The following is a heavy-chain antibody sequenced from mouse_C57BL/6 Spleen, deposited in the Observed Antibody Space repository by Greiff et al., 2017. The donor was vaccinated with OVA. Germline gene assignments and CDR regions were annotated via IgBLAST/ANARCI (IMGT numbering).Heavy chain of an antibody. CDR3: AIDLHYYGSRNAMDY. D-gene: IGHD1-1*01. Sequence: QVHVKQSGAELVKPGASVKVSCKASGYTFTSYWMHWVKQRPGQGLEWIGRIHPSDSDTNYNQKFKGKATLTVDKSSSTAYMQLSSLTSEDSAVYYCAIDLHYYGSRNAMDYWGQGTSVTVSS. J-gene: IGHJ4*01. CDR1: GYTFTSYW. CDR2: IHPSDSDT. V-gene: IGHV1-74*01.